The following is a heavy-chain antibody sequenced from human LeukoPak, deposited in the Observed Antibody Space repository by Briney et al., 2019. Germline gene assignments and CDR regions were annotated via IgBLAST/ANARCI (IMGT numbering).Heavy chain of an antibody. CDR2: INHSGST. V-gene: IGHV4-34*01. CDR3: ARVALQSSPHYYYYYMDV. J-gene: IGHJ6*03. CDR1: GGTFSDYY. Sequence: PGETLSLTCAVYGGTFSDYYLSWIRQPPGKGLECIGDINHSGSTNYNPSLKSRGTISVDTSNNQFSLKLSSVTAADTAVYYCARVALQSSPHYYYYYMDVWGKGTTVTVSS. D-gene: IGHD4-11*01.